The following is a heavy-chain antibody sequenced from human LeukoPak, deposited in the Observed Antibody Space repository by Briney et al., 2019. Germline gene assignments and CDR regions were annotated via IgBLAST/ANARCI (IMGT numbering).Heavy chain of an antibody. CDR3: ARAPVYVGYSDY. CDR2: INHSGST. J-gene: IGHJ4*02. CDR1: GGSISSGGYY. V-gene: IGHV4-39*07. Sequence: SQTLSLTCTVSGGSISSGGYYWSWIRQPPGKGLEWIGKINHSGSTNYNPSLKSRVTISVDTSKNQFSLKLSSVTAADTAVYYCARAPVYVGYSDYWGQGTLVTVSS. D-gene: IGHD5-18*01.